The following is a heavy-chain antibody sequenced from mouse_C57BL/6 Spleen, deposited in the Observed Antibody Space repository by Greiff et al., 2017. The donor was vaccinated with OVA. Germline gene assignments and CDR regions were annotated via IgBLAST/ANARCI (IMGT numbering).Heavy chain of an antibody. CDR2: IDPSDSYT. V-gene: IGHV1-69*01. J-gene: IGHJ4*01. D-gene: IGHD1-1*02. CDR1: GYTFTSYW. Sequence: VQLQQPGAELVMPGASVKLSCKASGYTFTSYWMHWVKQRPGQGLEWIGEIDPSDSYTNYNQKFKGKATLTVDKSSSTAYMQLSSLTSEDSAVYCGARSSVGSPGAMDYWGQGTSVTVSS. CDR3: ARSSVGSPGAMDY.